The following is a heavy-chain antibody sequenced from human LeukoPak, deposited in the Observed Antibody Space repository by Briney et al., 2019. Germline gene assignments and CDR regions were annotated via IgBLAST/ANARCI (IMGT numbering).Heavy chain of an antibody. J-gene: IGHJ4*02. CDR3: ARADYDYVWGSYRYYYFDY. CDR2: IYYSGNT. Sequence: SETLSLTCTVSGGSISSGDYYWSWIRQPPGKGLEWIGYIYYSGNTDYNPSLKSRVTISVDTSKKQFSLKLSSVTAADTAVYYCARADYDYVWGSYRYYYFDYWGQGTLVTVSS. CDR1: GGSISSGDYY. V-gene: IGHV4-30-4*01. D-gene: IGHD3-16*02.